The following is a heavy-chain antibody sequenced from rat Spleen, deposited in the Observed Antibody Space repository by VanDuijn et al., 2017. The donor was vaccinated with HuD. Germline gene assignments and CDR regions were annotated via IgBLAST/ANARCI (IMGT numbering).Heavy chain of an antibody. CDR2: ISYDGSAT. V-gene: IGHV5-29*01. J-gene: IGHJ3*01. CDR1: GFTFSNYG. CDR3: ATEMDYGYNPNWFAY. D-gene: IGHD1-9*01. Sequence: EVQLVESDGGLVQPGRSLKLSCAASGFTFSNYGMAWVRQAPTKGLEWVATISYDGSATYYRDSMKGRFTSSRDSAKSTQYLQRDSLRSEDTATYYCATEMDYGYNPNWFAYWGQGTLVTVSS.